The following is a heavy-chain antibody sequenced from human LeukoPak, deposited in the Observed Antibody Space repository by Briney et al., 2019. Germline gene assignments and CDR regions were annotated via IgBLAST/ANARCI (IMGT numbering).Heavy chain of an antibody. CDR1: GGTFSSYA. J-gene: IGHJ3*02. CDR2: IIPIFGTA. CDR3: AREWLVLGSDAFDI. V-gene: IGHV1-69*05. D-gene: IGHD6-19*01. Sequence: ASVKVSCKASGGTFSSYAISWVRQAPGQGREWMGGIIPIFGTANYAQKFQGRVTITTDESTSTAYMELSSLRSEDTAVYYCAREWLVLGSDAFDIWGQGTMVTVSS.